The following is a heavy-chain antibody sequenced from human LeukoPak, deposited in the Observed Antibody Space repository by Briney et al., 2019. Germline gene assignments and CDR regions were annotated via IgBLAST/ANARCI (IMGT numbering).Heavy chain of an antibody. CDR3: ARHDILTGYYMFDY. J-gene: IGHJ4*02. V-gene: IGHV4-39*01. CDR1: GGSISSSSYY. CDR2: IYYSGST. Sequence: SETLSLTYTVSGGSISSSSYYWGWIRQPPGKGLEWIGSIYYSGSTYYNPSLKSRVTISVDTSKNQFSLKLSSVTAADTAVYYCARHDILTGYYMFDYWGQGTLVTVSS. D-gene: IGHD3-9*01.